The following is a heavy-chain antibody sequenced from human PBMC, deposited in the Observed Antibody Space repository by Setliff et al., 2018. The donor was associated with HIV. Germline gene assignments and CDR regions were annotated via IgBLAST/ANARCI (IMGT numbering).Heavy chain of an antibody. D-gene: IGHD6-13*01. CDR1: GDSISSSSYY. V-gene: IGHV4-39*01. Sequence: SETLSLTCVVSGDSISSSSYYWGWIRQPPGKGREWIGSIFYSGSANYNPSLRSPVAISVDTSKNQFSLKLSSVTAADTAVYYCARRSGAAVFYYFDYWGQGTLVTVSS. J-gene: IGHJ4*02. CDR3: ARRSGAAVFYYFDY. CDR2: IFYSGSA.